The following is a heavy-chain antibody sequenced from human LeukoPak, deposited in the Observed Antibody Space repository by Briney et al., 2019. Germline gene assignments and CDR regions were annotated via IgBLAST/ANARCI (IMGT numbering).Heavy chain of an antibody. CDR3: ARYYGDYDYFDY. CDR1: GFTFSSYA. Sequence: RSGGSLRLSCAASGFTFSSYAMHWVRQAPGKGLEYVLAISSNGGSTYYANSVKGRFTISRDNSKNTLYLQMGSLRAEDMAVYYCARYYGDYDYFDYWGQGTLVTVSS. V-gene: IGHV3-64*01. D-gene: IGHD4-17*01. CDR2: ISSNGGST. J-gene: IGHJ4*02.